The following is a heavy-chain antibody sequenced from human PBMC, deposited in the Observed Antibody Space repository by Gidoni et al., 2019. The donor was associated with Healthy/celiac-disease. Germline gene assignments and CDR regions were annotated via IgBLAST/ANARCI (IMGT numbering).Heavy chain of an antibody. D-gene: IGHD5-12*01. Sequence: QVQLVQSGAEVKKPGASVKVSCKASGYTFTSYYIHWVRQATGQGLEGMGIINPSVGSKSYAHKLQGRVTMNRDTSTSTVYMELSSLRSEDTAVYYCARALKMEMATTGLDYWGQGTLVTVSS. CDR3: ARALKMEMATTGLDY. J-gene: IGHJ4*02. V-gene: IGHV1-46*01. CDR1: GYTFTSYY. CDR2: INPSVGSK.